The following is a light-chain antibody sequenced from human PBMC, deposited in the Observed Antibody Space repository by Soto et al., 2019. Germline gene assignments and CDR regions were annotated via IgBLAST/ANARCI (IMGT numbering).Light chain of an antibody. CDR2: EVI. Sequence: QSALTQPPSVSGSPGQSVTISCTGTSSDVGGYNRVSWYQQPPGTAPKLVIYEVIHRPSGVPARFSGSKSGNTASLTISGLQAEDEADYYCYSYTSSSTYGFGTGTKVTVL. V-gene: IGLV2-18*02. CDR3: YSYTSSSTYG. CDR1: SSDVGGYNR. J-gene: IGLJ1*01.